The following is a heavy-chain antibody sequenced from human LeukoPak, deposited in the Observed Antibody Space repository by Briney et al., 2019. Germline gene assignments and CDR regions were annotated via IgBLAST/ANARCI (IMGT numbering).Heavy chain of an antibody. D-gene: IGHD2-2*01. Sequence: PSETLSLTCTVSGGSISSSSYYWGWIRQPPGKGLEWIGSIYYSGSTYYNPSLKSRVTISVDTSKNQFSLKLSSVTAADTAVYYCARALTVEGEPAAGFDPWGQGTLVTVSS. J-gene: IGHJ5*02. CDR2: IYYSGST. CDR1: GGSISSSSYY. V-gene: IGHV4-39*01. CDR3: ARALTVEGEPAAGFDP.